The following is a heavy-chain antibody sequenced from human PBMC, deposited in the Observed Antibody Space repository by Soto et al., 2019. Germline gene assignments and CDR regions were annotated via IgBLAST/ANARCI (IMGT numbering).Heavy chain of an antibody. Sequence: GGSLRLSCAASGFTFSSYSMNWVRQAPGKGLEWVSSISSSSSYIYYADSVKGRFTISRDNAKNSLYLQMNSLRAEDTAVYYCARDWVVGATGPDAFDIWGQGTMVTVSS. V-gene: IGHV3-21*01. CDR3: ARDWVVGATGPDAFDI. D-gene: IGHD1-26*01. CDR2: ISSSSSYI. CDR1: GFTFSSYS. J-gene: IGHJ3*02.